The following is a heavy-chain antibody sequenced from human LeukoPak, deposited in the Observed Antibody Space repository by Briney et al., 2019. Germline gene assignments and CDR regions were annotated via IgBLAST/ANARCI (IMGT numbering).Heavy chain of an antibody. V-gene: IGHV4-34*01. CDR2: INHSGST. J-gene: IGHJ4*02. CDR1: GGAFSGYY. Sequence: SETLSLTCAVYGGAFSGYYWSWIRQPPGKGLEWIGEINHSGSTKYKPSLKSRVTISVDTSKNQYSLKPSSVTAADTAVYYCARGHSILVVPAALPWRAYFDYWGQGTLVTVSS. CDR3: ARGHSILVVPAALPWRAYFDY. D-gene: IGHD2-2*01.